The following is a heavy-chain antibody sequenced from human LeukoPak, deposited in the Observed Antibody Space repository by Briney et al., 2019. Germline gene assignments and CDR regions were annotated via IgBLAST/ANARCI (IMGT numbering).Heavy chain of an antibody. V-gene: IGHV4-39*01. CDR1: GGSISSSSYY. CDR2: IYYSGST. J-gene: IGHJ6*03. D-gene: IGHD4-11*01. CDR3: ARYSNPYYYYMDV. Sequence: SETLSLTCTVSGGSISSSSYYWGWIRQPPGRGLEWIGSIYYSGSTYYNPSLKSRVTISVDTSKNQFSLKLSSVTAADTAVYYCARYSNPYYYYMDVWGKGTTVTVSS.